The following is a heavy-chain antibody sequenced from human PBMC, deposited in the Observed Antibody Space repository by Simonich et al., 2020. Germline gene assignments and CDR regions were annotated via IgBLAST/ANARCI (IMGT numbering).Heavy chain of an antibody. CDR2: TSYEGSNK. CDR3: AREDLTGDAFDI. CDR1: GFTFSSYA. J-gene: IGHJ3*02. V-gene: IGHV3-30*07. D-gene: IGHD7-27*01. Sequence: QVQLVESGGGVVQPGRSLRLSCAASGFTFSSYAMHWVRQAPGKGLEWVAVTSYEGSNKYYADSEKGRFTISRDNSKNTLYLQMNSLRAEDTAVYYCAREDLTGDAFDIWGQGTMVTVSS.